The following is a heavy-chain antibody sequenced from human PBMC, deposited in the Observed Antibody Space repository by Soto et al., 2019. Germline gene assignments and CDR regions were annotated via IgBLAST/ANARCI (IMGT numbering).Heavy chain of an antibody. Sequence: QVQLVQSGAEVKKPGSSVKVSCKVSGGTFSSYAIGWVRQAPGQGLEWMGGIIPIPGTVNYAQKFQGRVTITADESTTTVYIERSSLISEETAVYYCAREYSSSSNYLYFHVWGRGTLVTVSS. CDR3: AREYSSSSNYLYFHV. V-gene: IGHV1-69*01. J-gene: IGHJ2*01. D-gene: IGHD6-6*01. CDR1: GGTFSSYA. CDR2: IIPIPGTV.